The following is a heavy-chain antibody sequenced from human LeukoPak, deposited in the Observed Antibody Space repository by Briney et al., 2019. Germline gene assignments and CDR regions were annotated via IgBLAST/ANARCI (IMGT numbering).Heavy chain of an antibody. Sequence: ASVTVSFKASGYTFTSYYMHWVRQPPGQGLEWMGIINPSGGSTSYAHKFQGRVTMTRDTSTSTVYMGLSSLRSEDTAVYYCARAYYYDSSGYWDAFDIWGQGTMVTVSS. CDR3: ARAYYYDSSGYWDAFDI. D-gene: IGHD3-22*01. V-gene: IGHV1-46*01. CDR1: GYTFTSYY. J-gene: IGHJ3*02. CDR2: INPSGGST.